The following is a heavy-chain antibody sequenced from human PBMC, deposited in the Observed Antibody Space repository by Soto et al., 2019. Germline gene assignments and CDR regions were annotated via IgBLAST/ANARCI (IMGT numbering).Heavy chain of an antibody. J-gene: IGHJ4*02. D-gene: IGHD3-9*01. V-gene: IGHV3-30-3*01. CDR1: GFNFADYA. CDR2: ITGDGRVT. CDR3: ARARYFDGYVKEVCDN. Sequence: QVQPVESGGRVVQPGGSLRLSCAASGFNFADYAMHWVRQAPRKGLEWVALITGDGRVTFYTDSVKGRFIISRDNSKSTLFLQLNSLIAEDTAVYYCARARYFDGYVKEVCDNWGQGILVSVSS.